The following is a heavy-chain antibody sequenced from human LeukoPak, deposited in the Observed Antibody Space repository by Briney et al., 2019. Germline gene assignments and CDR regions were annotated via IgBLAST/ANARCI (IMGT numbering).Heavy chain of an antibody. CDR1: GFTFSSYW. Sequence: PGGSLRLSCVASGFTFSSYWMHWVRQAPEKGLVWVSRINSDGSSTSYADSVKGRFTISRDNAKNTLYLQMNSLRAEDTAVYCCARYSGSYHAIDYWGQGTLVTVSS. V-gene: IGHV3-74*01. CDR2: INSDGSST. J-gene: IGHJ4*02. D-gene: IGHD1-26*01. CDR3: ARYSGSYHAIDY.